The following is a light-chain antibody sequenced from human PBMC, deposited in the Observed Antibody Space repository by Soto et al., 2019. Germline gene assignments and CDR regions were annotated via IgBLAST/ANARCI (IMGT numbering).Light chain of an antibody. J-gene: IGKJ1*01. CDR1: QSVGGTF. CDR3: QQYGRSGT. Sequence: EIVLTQSPGTLSLSPGEGATLSCRASQSVGGTFLAWYQQKGGQAPRLLIHGASNRATGIQDRFSGSGSGTDFTLTISRLEPEDFAVYYCQQYGRSGTFGQGTKVDIK. CDR2: GAS. V-gene: IGKV3-20*01.